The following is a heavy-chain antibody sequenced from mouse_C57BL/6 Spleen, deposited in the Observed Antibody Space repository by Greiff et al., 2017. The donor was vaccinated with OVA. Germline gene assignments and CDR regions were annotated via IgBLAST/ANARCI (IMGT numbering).Heavy chain of an antibody. J-gene: IGHJ4*01. V-gene: IGHV5-4*01. CDR1: GFTFSSYA. CDR2: ISDGGSYT. Sequence: EVQGVESGGGLVKPGGSLKLSCAASGFTFSSYAMSWVRQTPEKRLEWVATISDGGSYTYYPDNVKGRFTISRDNAKNNLYLQMSHLKSEDTAMYYCARHYAMDYWGQGTSVTVSS. CDR3: ARHYAMDY.